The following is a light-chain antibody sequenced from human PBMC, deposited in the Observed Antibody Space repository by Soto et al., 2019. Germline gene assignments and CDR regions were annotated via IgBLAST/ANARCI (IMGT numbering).Light chain of an antibody. V-gene: IGKV1-5*03. Sequence: DIQMTQSPSTLSASXXXXVTITCRASQSISSWLAWYQQKPGKAPKLLIYEASSLESGVPSRFSGSGSGTEFTLTISSLQPDDFATYYCQQYNGYPWTFGQGTKVEIK. CDR2: EAS. J-gene: IGKJ1*01. CDR3: QQYNGYPWT. CDR1: QSISSW.